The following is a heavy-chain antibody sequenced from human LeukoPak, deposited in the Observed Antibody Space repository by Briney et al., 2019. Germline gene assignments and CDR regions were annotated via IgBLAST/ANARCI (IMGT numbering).Heavy chain of an antibody. CDR1: GGSISSSS. V-gene: IGHV3-30*02. D-gene: IGHD5-24*01. CDR3: AKRDGYNSGPFDY. J-gene: IGHJ4*02. CDR2: IQSDGSDQ. Sequence: QASETLSLTCTVSGGSISSSSYYWGWIRQAPGKGLEWVAFIQSDGSDQYYADSVKGRLSISRDNSKNTLYLQMNSLRTEDTAVYYCAKRDGYNSGPFDYWGQGTLVTVSS.